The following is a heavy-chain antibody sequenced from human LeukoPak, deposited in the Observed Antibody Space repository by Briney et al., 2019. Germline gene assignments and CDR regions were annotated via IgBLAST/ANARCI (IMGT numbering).Heavy chain of an antibody. D-gene: IGHD3-9*01. CDR2: VYYSGTT. CDR1: GGSISSSGYY. J-gene: IGHJ6*03. V-gene: IGHV4-39*01. CDR3: ARQVSDYFYYYIDV. Sequence: ETLSLTCSVSGGSISSSGYYWNWIRQPPGKGLEWVGSVYYSGTTYYNSSLKSRVTISEDTSKNRFSLMLTSVTAADTAVYYCARQVSDYFYYYIDVWGEGTTVIVSS.